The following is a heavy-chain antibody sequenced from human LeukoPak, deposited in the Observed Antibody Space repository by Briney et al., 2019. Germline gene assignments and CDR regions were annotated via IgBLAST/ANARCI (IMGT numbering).Heavy chain of an antibody. J-gene: IGHJ4*02. CDR1: GFYFANYA. CDR2: TVGGGSPNT. Sequence: PGGSLRLSCAASGFYFANYAMSWVRQAPGKGLEWVSATVGGGSPNTYHADSVKGRFTISRDNSKNTLYLQMNSLRAEDTAVYYCARGIDYDFWSGFDYWGQGTLVTVSS. D-gene: IGHD3-3*01. CDR3: ARGIDYDFWSGFDY. V-gene: IGHV3-23*01.